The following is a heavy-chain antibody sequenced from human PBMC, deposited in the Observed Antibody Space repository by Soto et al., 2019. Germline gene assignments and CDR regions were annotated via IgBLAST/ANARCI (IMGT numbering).Heavy chain of an antibody. D-gene: IGHD3-10*01. CDR2: IYYSGST. V-gene: IGHV4-59*08. J-gene: IGHJ3*02. Sequence: SETLSLTCTVSGGSISSYYWSWIRQPPGKGLEWIGYIYYSGSTNYNPSLKSRVTISVDTSKNQFSLKLSSVTAADTAVYYCARHARLLWFGELLYDAFDIWRQGTMVTVSS. CDR3: ARHARLLWFGELLYDAFDI. CDR1: GGSISSYY.